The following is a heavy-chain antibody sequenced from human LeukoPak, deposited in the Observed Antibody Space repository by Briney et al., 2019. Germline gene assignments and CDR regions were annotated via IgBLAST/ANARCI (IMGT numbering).Heavy chain of an antibody. D-gene: IGHD2-8*01. CDR2: ISSSSSYI. Sequence: MAGGSLRLSCAASGFTFSSYSMNWVRQAPGKGLEWVSSISSSSSYIYYADSVKGRFTISRDNAKNSLYLQMNSPRAEDTAVYYCARIFEYGTIYYFDYWGQGTLVTVSS. V-gene: IGHV3-21*01. CDR3: ARIFEYGTIYYFDY. J-gene: IGHJ4*02. CDR1: GFTFSSYS.